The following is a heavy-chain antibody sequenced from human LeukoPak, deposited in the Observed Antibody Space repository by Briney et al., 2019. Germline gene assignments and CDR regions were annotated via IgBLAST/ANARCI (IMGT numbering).Heavy chain of an antibody. Sequence: GGSLRLSCAASGFTLSSYWMSWVRQAPGKGLEWVANIKQDGSEKYYMDSVKGRFTISRDNTKNSLYLQMNSLRVEDTALYYCARGVGWLDFWGQGTLVTVSS. V-gene: IGHV3-7*01. CDR1: GFTLSSYW. CDR2: IKQDGSEK. CDR3: ARGVGWLDF. J-gene: IGHJ5*01.